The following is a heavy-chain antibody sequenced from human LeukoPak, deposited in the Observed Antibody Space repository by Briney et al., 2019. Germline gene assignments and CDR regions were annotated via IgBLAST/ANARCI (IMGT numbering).Heavy chain of an antibody. D-gene: IGHD3-3*01. CDR3: ARDWAPSEEGSGYYTGQSY. V-gene: IGHV3-30-3*01. CDR1: GFTFSSYA. CDR2: ISYDGSNK. Sequence: GRSLRLSCAASGFTFSSYAMHWVRQAPGKGLEWVAVISYDGSNKYYADSVKGRFTISRGNSKNTLYLQMNSLRAEDTAVYYCARDWAPSEEGSGYYTGQSYWGQGTLVTVSS. J-gene: IGHJ4*02.